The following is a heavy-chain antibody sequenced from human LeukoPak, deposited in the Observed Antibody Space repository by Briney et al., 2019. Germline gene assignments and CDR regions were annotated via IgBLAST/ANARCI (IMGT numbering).Heavy chain of an antibody. CDR2: IKQDGSEK. CDR1: GFTFSSYW. V-gene: IGHV3-7*01. CDR3: ATRRSSTWELDVFDI. Sequence: PGGSLRLSCAASGFTFSSYWMGWVRQAPGKGLEWVANIKQDGSEKYYVDSVKGRFTISRDNAKNSLYLQMNSLRAEDTAIYYCATRRSSTWELDVFDIWGQGTMVTVSS. D-gene: IGHD2-2*01. J-gene: IGHJ3*02.